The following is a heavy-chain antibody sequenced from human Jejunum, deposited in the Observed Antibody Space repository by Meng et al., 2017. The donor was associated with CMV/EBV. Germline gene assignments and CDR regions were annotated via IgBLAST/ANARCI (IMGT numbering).Heavy chain of an antibody. Sequence: QVQLQESGPGLVKPSQTLSLTCGVSGASISSGDSYWSWIRQPPGKGLEWIGYIYESGSTSYNPSLESRVTISVDTSKNQFSLKVMSVTAADTAVYYCAREGTNSYYFDYWGQGTLVTVSS. CDR3: AREGTNSYYFDY. J-gene: IGHJ4*02. D-gene: IGHD1-14*01. CDR2: IYESGST. CDR1: GASISSGDSY. V-gene: IGHV4-30-4*01.